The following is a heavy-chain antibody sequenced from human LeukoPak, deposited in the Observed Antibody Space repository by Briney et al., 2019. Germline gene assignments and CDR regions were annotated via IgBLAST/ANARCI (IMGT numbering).Heavy chain of an antibody. CDR1: GFTFSSYW. D-gene: IGHD1-7*01. CDR2: ISSSSSYI. Sequence: AGGSLRLSCAASGFTFSSYWMHWVRQAPGKGLEWVSSISSSSSYIYYADSVKGRFTISRDNAKNSLYLQMNSLRAEDTAVYYCARGGRTNYYYYMDVWGKGTTVTVSS. CDR3: ARGGRTNYYYYMDV. J-gene: IGHJ6*03. V-gene: IGHV3-21*01.